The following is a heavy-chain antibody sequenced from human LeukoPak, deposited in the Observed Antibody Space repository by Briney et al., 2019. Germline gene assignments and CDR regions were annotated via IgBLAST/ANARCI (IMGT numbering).Heavy chain of an antibody. D-gene: IGHD3-3*01. CDR3: ARDGREYDFWSGDYR. J-gene: IGHJ4*02. Sequence: GSVKVSFKASGCTFTSYGITWVRQAPGQGLEWMGWISGYNGNTNYAQKLQSRLTMTTDTSTSTAYMELRSLRSDDTAVYYCARDGREYDFWSGDYRWGQGTLVTVSS. CDR1: GCTFTSYG. V-gene: IGHV1-18*01. CDR2: ISGYNGNT.